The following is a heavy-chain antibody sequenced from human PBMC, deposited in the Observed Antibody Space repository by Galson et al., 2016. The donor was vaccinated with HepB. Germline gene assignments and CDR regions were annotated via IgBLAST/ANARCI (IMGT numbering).Heavy chain of an antibody. CDR1: GYTFTSYA. CDR3: ARGRFLEYRLIYYYYGMDV. J-gene: IGHJ6*02. V-gene: IGHV1-3*01. D-gene: IGHD3-3*01. CDR2: INAGSGNT. Sequence: SVKVSCKASGYTFTSYAMHWVRQAPGQRLEWMGWINAGSGNTEYSQKFQGRVTITADESTSTAYMELSSLRSEDTAVYYCARGRFLEYRLIYYYYGMDVWGQGTTVTVSS.